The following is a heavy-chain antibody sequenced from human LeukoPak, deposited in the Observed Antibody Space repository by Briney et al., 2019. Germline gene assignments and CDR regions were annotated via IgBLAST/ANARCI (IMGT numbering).Heavy chain of an antibody. D-gene: IGHD3-10*01. CDR2: MNPNSGNT. CDR1: GYTFTSYD. V-gene: IGHV1-8*01. J-gene: IGHJ6*03. CDR3: ARGVMVRGVIILYYYYFYMDV. Sequence: DSVKVSCKASGYTFTSYDINWVRQATGQGLEWMGWMNPNSGNTGYAQKFQGRVTMTRNTSISTAYMELSSLRSEDTAVYYCARGVMVRGVIILYYYYFYMDVWGKGTTVTVSS.